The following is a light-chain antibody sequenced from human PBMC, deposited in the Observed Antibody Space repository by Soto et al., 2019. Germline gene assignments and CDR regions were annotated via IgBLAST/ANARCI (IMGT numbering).Light chain of an antibody. Sequence: QSVLTQPPSVSGAPGQRVTISCTESSSNIGAGYDVHWYQQLPGTAPKLLIYGNSNRPSGVPDRFSRSKSGTSASLAITGLQAEDEADYYCQSYDSSLSGWVSGGGTKLTVL. CDR1: SSNIGAGYD. CDR2: GNS. J-gene: IGLJ3*02. V-gene: IGLV1-40*01. CDR3: QSYDSSLSGWV.